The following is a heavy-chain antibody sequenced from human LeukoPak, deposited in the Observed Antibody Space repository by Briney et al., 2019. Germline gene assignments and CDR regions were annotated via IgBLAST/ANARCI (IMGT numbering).Heavy chain of an antibody. D-gene: IGHD6-13*01. CDR3: ATGGKNIAAAGTGY. CDR2: ISSSSSYI. Sequence: PGGSLRLSCAASGFTFSSYSMYWVRQAPGKGLKWVSSISSSSSYIYYADSVKGRFTISRDNAKNSLYLQMNSLRAEDTAVYYCATGGKNIAAAGTGYWGQGTLVTVSS. CDR1: GFTFSSYS. J-gene: IGHJ4*02. V-gene: IGHV3-21*01.